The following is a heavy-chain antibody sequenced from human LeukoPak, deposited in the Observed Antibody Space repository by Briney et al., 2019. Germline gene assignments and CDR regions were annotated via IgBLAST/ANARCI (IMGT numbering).Heavy chain of an antibody. Sequence: GGSLRLSCAASGFTFSSYSMNWVRQAPGKGLEWVSYISSSSSTIYYADSVKGRFTISRDNSKNTLYLQMNSLRAEDTAVYYCAKDTVTVIGAFDIWGQGTMVTVSS. CDR3: AKDTVTVIGAFDI. CDR2: ISSSSSTI. CDR1: GFTFSSYS. V-gene: IGHV3-48*01. D-gene: IGHD4-11*01. J-gene: IGHJ3*02.